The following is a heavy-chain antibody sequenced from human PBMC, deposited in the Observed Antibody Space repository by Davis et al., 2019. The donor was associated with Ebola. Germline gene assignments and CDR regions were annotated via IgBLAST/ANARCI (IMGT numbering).Heavy chain of an antibody. V-gene: IGHV1-69*05. CDR1: GGTFSSYA. Sequence: SVKVSCKASGGTFSSYAISWVRQAPGQGLEWMGGTIPILGPAKYAQKFEDRVTITTDESTSTAHMELSGLTSGDTAIYYCARVRYFGGGGYYFYRGMDVWGQGTAVTVSS. D-gene: IGHD2-15*01. J-gene: IGHJ6*02. CDR2: TIPILGPA. CDR3: ARVRYFGGGGYYFYRGMDV.